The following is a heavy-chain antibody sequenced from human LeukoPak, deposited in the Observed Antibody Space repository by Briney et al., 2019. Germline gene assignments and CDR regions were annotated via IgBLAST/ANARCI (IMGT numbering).Heavy chain of an antibody. D-gene: IGHD1-26*01. J-gene: IGHJ4*02. Sequence: PGGSLRLSCAASGFTFSSYWMSWVRQAPGKGLEWVANIKQDGSEKYYVDSVKGRFTISRDNAKNSLYLQMNSPRAEDTAVYYCARVAGGYYVDYFDYWGQGTLVTVSS. CDR3: ARVAGGYYVDYFDY. CDR1: GFTFSSYW. V-gene: IGHV3-7*01. CDR2: IKQDGSEK.